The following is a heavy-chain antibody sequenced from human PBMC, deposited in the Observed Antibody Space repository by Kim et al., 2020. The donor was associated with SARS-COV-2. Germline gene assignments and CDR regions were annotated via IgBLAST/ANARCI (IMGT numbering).Heavy chain of an antibody. CDR3: ARVRAGCDY. V-gene: IGHV1-3*01. CDR2: KGNT. Sequence: KGNTKYSQKFQGRVTITRDTSARPAYMELSSLRSEDTAVYYCARVRAGCDYWGQGTLVTVSS. J-gene: IGHJ4*02.